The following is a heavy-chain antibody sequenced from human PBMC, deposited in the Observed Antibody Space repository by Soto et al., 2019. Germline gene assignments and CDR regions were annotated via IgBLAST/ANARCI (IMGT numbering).Heavy chain of an antibody. CDR2: ISSDGFNK. CDR3: AKDPITNGWSANYFDY. Sequence: QVQLVESGGGVVQPGRSLRLSCTASGFTFNTYAIHWVRQAPGRGLEWVAIISSDGFNKYYADSVKGRFTISRDNSKNTLYVQMNSLRAEDTAVYYCAKDPITNGWSANYFDYWGQGTLVTVSS. CDR1: GFTFNTYA. J-gene: IGHJ4*02. D-gene: IGHD6-19*01. V-gene: IGHV3-30*18.